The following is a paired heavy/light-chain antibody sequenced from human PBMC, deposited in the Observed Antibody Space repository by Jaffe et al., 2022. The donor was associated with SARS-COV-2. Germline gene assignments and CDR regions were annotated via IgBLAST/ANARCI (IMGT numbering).Light chain of an antibody. J-gene: IGLJ2*01. CDR1: SSDVSTFNL. CDR2: EAS. V-gene: IGLV2-23*01. CDR3: CSSAGGGTFGVV. Sequence: QSALTQPASVSGSPGEPIIISCTGTSSDVSTFNLVSWYQQHPGQAPKLIIYEASKRPSGVSDRFSGSSSDDSASLTISGLQAEDEGQYYCCSSAGGGTFGVVFGGGTKLTVL.
Heavy chain of an antibody. Sequence: QVELQESGPGLVKPSETLSLTCRVSGYPISSSYYWGWIRQPPGKGLQWIGTVDHSDNTYYNPSLKRRVTLSVDASTNHFSLSLRSVSAADTATYYCVRVGLQRFFDWLPALDYWGQGVLVTVSS. CDR2: VDHSDNT. CDR3: VRVGLQRFFDWLPALDY. J-gene: IGHJ4*02. V-gene: IGHV4-38-2*02. D-gene: IGHD3-9*01. CDR1: GYPISSSYY.